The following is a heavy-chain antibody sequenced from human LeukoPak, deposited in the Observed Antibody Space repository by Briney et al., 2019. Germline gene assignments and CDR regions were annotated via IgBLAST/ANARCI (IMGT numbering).Heavy chain of an antibody. CDR3: ARGRIQLWPEYFQH. CDR1: GGSFSGYY. Sequence: PSETLSLTCAVYGGSFSGYYWSWIRQPPGKGLEWIGEINHSGSTNYNPSLKSRVTISVDTSKNQFSLKLSSVTAADTAVYYCARGRIQLWPEYFQHWGQGTLVTVSS. V-gene: IGHV4-34*01. J-gene: IGHJ1*01. CDR2: INHSGST. D-gene: IGHD5-18*01.